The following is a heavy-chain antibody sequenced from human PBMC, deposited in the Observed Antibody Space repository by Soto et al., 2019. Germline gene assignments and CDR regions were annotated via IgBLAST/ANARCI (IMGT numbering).Heavy chain of an antibody. Sequence: GGSLRLSCAASGFTFDDYAMHWVRQAPGKGLEWVSGISWNSGSIGYADSVKGRFTISRDNAKNSLYLQMNSLRAEDTALYYCAKVALGYCSSTSCYSWFDPWGQGTLVTVSS. CDR1: GFTFDDYA. CDR3: AKVALGYCSSTSCYSWFDP. CDR2: ISWNSGSI. D-gene: IGHD2-2*02. J-gene: IGHJ5*02. V-gene: IGHV3-9*01.